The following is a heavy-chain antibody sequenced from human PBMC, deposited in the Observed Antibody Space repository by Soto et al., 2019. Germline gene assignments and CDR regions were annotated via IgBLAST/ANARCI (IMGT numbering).Heavy chain of an antibody. J-gene: IGHJ4*02. Sequence: AGGSLRLSCAASGFTFSSYAMHWVRQAPGKGLEWVAVISYDGSNKYYADSVKGRFTISRDNSKNTLYLQMNSLRAEDTAVYYCARDDYYDSSGRLDYWGQGTLVTVSS. V-gene: IGHV3-30-3*01. CDR3: ARDDYYDSSGRLDY. D-gene: IGHD3-22*01. CDR1: GFTFSSYA. CDR2: ISYDGSNK.